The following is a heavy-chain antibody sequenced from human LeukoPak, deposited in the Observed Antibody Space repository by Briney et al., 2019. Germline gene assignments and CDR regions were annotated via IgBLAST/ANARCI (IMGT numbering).Heavy chain of an antibody. CDR2: INHSGST. CDR1: GGSFSGYY. CDR3: ARDGDIAVARVSYYYGMDV. D-gene: IGHD6-19*01. J-gene: IGHJ6*02. V-gene: IGHV4-34*01. Sequence: SETLSLTCAVYGGSFSGYYWSWIRQPPGKGLEWIGEINHSGSTNYNPSLKSRVTISVDTSKNQFSLKLSSVTAADTAVYYCARDGDIAVARVSYYYGMDVWGQGTTVTVSS.